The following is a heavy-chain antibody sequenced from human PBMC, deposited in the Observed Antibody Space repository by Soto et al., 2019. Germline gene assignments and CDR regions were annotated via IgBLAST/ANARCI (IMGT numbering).Heavy chain of an antibody. J-gene: IGHJ4*02. CDR2: IYYSGTT. CDR3: ARRYGWLYFDY. Sequence: PSGTLSLTCTVSGGSISSSGYYWGWIRQPPGKGLEWIGGIYYSGTTFYSPSLKSRVIISVDTSKNQFSLKLSSVTAADTAMYYCARRYGWLYFDYWGQGSLVTVSS. V-gene: IGHV4-39*01. CDR1: GGSISSSGYY. D-gene: IGHD6-19*01.